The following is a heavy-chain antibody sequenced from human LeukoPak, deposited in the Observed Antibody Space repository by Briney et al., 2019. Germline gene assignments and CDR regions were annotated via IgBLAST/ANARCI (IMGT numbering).Heavy chain of an antibody. D-gene: IGHD1-26*01. V-gene: IGHV1-2*02. Sequence: ASVKVSCKASGYTFTGYYMHWVRQAPGQGLEWMGWINPNSGGTNYAQKFQGRVTMTRDTSINTAYMELSRLRSDDTAVYYCARDAIVGATGIDYWGQGTLVTVSS. J-gene: IGHJ4*02. CDR2: INPNSGGT. CDR1: GYTFTGYY. CDR3: ARDAIVGATGIDY.